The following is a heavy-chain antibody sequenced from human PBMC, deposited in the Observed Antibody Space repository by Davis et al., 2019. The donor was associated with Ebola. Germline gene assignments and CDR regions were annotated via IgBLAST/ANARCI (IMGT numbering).Heavy chain of an antibody. D-gene: IGHD1-1*01. CDR2: IIPIFGTA. CDR3: ARDVRGITGPSEY. Sequence: SVKVSCKASGYTFTSYYMHWVRQAPGQGLEWMGGIIPIFGTANYAQKFQGRVTITADESTSTAYMELRSLRSDDTARYYCARDVRGITGPSEYWGQGTLVTVSS. CDR1: GYTFTSYY. J-gene: IGHJ4*02. V-gene: IGHV1-69*13.